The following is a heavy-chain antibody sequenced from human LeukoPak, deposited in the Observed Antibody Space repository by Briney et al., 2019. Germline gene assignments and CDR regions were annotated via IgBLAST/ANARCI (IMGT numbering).Heavy chain of an antibody. D-gene: IGHD3-9*01. CDR2: MNPNSGNT. V-gene: IGHV1-8*01. J-gene: IGHJ4*02. CDR3: AREGVVMRYFDWLSNGLDY. Sequence: ASVKVSCKASGYTFTSYDINWVRQATGQGLEWMGWMNPNSGNTGYAQKFQGRVTMTRNTSISTAYMELSSLRSEDTAVYYCAREGVVMRYFDWLSNGLDYWGQGTLVTVSS. CDR1: GYTFTSYD.